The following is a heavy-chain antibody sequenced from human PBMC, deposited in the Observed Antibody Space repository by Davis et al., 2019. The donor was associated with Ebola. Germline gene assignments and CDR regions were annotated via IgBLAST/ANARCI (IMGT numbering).Heavy chain of an antibody. J-gene: IGHJ5*02. D-gene: IGHD4-23*01. Sequence: ASVKVSCKASGYTFTSSGIIWVRQVPGQGLEWMGWISAYNGNTNYAQKLQGRVTITADESTSTAYMELSSLRSEDTAVYYCARERCLVTPSYWFDPWGQGTLVTVSS. CDR2: ISAYNGNT. V-gene: IGHV1-18*01. CDR3: ARERCLVTPSYWFDP. CDR1: GYTFTSSG.